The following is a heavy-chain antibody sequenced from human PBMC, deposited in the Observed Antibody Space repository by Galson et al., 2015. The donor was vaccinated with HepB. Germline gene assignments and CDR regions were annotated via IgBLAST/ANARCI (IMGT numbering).Heavy chain of an antibody. J-gene: IGHJ6*02. CDR3: ARDMGMGATTISYYGMDV. V-gene: IGHV3-30*04. D-gene: IGHD1-26*01. Sequence: SLRLSCAASGFTFSSYAMHWVRQAPGKGLEWVAVISYDGSNKYYADSVKGRFTISRDNSKNTLYLQMNSLRAEDTAVYYCARDMGMGATTISYYGMDVWGQGTTVTVSS. CDR1: GFTFSSYA. CDR2: ISYDGSNK.